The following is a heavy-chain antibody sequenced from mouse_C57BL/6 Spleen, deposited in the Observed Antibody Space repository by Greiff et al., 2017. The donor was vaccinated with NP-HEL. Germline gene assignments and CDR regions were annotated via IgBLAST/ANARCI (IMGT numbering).Heavy chain of an antibody. CDR3: ARPIITTVVEAMDY. CDR1: GFTFSSYG. D-gene: IGHD1-1*01. V-gene: IGHV5-6*01. CDR2: ISSGGSYT. J-gene: IGHJ4*01. Sequence: VQLVESGGDLVKPGGSLKLSCAASGFTFSSYGMSWVRQTPDKRLEWVATISSGGSYTYYPDSVKGRFTISRDNAKNTLYLQMSSLKSEDTAMYYCARPIITTVVEAMDYWGQGTSVTVSS.